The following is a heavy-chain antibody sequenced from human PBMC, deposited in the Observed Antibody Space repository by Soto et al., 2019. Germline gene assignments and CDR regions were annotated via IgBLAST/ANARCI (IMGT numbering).Heavy chain of an antibody. CDR2: IVPVFPSV. V-gene: IGHV1-69*13. CDR1: GGAFNNYA. J-gene: IGHJ6*02. CDR3: AREMPSTEAAYFYYGLNV. Sequence: SVKVSCKASGGAFNNYAIYWVRQAPGQGLEWLGTIVPVFPSVYYAPRFQGRLTITADGSTDTVYMMLTSLKSEDTAVYYCAREMPSTEAAYFYYGLNVCGQGTSVTVYS. D-gene: IGHD6-13*01.